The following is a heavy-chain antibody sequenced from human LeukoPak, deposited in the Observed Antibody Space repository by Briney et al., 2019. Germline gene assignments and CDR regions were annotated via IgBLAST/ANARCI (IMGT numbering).Heavy chain of an antibody. Sequence: SETLSLTCTVSGGSISSSSYYWGWIRQPPGKGLEWIGYIFYSGSTYYNPSLKSRVTISVDTSKNQFSLKLSSVTAADTAVYYCARARRKVGAAFRGAYFDYWGQGTLVTVSS. J-gene: IGHJ4*02. V-gene: IGHV4-39*07. CDR2: IFYSGST. CDR1: GGSISSSSYY. D-gene: IGHD1-26*01. CDR3: ARARRKVGAAFRGAYFDY.